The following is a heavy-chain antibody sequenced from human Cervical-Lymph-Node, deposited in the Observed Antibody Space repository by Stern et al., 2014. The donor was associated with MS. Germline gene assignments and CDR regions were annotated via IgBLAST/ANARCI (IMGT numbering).Heavy chain of an antibody. CDR1: GSTFSNYA. D-gene: IGHD5-18*01. Sequence: EVQLVESGGGLVQPGGSLRLSCAASGSTFSNYAMHWVRQAPGKGLEFLSAITGDVTTTVYANSVKGRVTISRDNSKNTLFLQMGSLSAEDTAVYYCARERGYTYGYAFDIWGRGTMVTVSS. CDR2: ITGDVTTT. CDR3: ARERGYTYGYAFDI. J-gene: IGHJ3*02. V-gene: IGHV3-64*01.